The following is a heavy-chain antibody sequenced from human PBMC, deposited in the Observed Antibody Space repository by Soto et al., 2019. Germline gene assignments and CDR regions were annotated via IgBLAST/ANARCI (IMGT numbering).Heavy chain of an antibody. D-gene: IGHD3-3*01. Sequence: SQTLSLTCAISGDSVSSKSAAWNWIRQSPSRGLEWLGRTYYRSKWYNDYAVSVKSRITINPDTSKNQFSLQLNSVTPEDTAVYYCARVFFGVVIPYYYYGMDVWGQGTTVNVSS. CDR1: GDSVSSKSAA. V-gene: IGHV6-1*01. CDR3: ARVFFGVVIPYYYYGMDV. CDR2: TYYRSKWYN. J-gene: IGHJ6*02.